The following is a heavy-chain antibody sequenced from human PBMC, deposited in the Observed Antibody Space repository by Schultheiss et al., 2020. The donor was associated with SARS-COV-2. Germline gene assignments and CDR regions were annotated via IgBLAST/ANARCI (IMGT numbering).Heavy chain of an antibody. D-gene: IGHD2-2*01. CDR2: MKSKSEGGTT. CDR3: TTLGGIVVVPAAMRDV. V-gene: IGHV3-15*07. J-gene: IGHJ6*02. CDR1: GFTFSSYA. Sequence: GGSLRLSCAASGFTFSSYAMHWVRQAPGKGLEWVGRMKSKSEGGTTDYAAPVKGRFIISRDDSTNTLYLQMNSLKTEDTAVYYCTTLGGIVVVPAAMRDVWGQGTTVTVSS.